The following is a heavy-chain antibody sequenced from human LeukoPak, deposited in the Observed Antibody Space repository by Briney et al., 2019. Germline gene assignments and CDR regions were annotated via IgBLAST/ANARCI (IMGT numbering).Heavy chain of an antibody. D-gene: IGHD2-21*02. CDR1: GFTFSSYA. CDR2: ISYDGSNK. J-gene: IGHJ4*02. Sequence: PGGSLRLTCAASGFTFSSYAMHWVRQAPGKGLEWVAVISYDGSNKYYADSVKGRFTISRDNSKNTRSLQMNSLRAEDTAVYYCARDYLAYCGGDCFAENTNIDYWGQGTLVTVSS. CDR3: ARDYLAYCGGDCFAENTNIDY. V-gene: IGHV3-30*04.